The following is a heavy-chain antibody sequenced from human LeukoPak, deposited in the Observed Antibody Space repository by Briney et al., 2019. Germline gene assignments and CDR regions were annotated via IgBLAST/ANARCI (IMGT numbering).Heavy chain of an antibody. J-gene: IGHJ4*02. CDR1: GFTFSSYW. V-gene: IGHV3-9*01. CDR2: ISWNSGSI. CDR3: AKGRSGERSFFFDY. Sequence: GGSLRLSCAASGFTFSSYWMSWVRQAPGKGLEWVSGISWNSGSIGYADSVKGRFTISRDNAKNSLYLQMNSLRAEDTALYYCAKGRSGERSFFFDYWGQGTLVTVSS. D-gene: IGHD3-10*01.